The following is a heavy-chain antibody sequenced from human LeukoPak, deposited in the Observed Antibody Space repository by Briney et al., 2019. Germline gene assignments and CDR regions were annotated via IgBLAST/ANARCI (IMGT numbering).Heavy chain of an antibody. CDR1: GFIFSSYA. V-gene: IGHV3-23*01. CDR3: AKDRVAGTKPSWYYFDY. D-gene: IGHD6-19*01. CDR2: ISGSGGST. Sequence: GGSLRLSCAASGFIFSSYAMSWVRQAPGKGLEWVSAISGSGGSTYYADSVKGRFTISRDNSKNTLYLQMNSLRAEDTAVYYCAKDRVAGTKPSWYYFDYWGQGTLVTVSS. J-gene: IGHJ4*02.